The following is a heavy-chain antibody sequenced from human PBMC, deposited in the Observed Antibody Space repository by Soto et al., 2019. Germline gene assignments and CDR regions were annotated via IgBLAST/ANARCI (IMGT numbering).Heavy chain of an antibody. J-gene: IGHJ4*02. CDR2: VYYSGST. D-gene: IGHD4-4*01. Sequence: SETLSLTCTLSGGSISGYYWSWIRQPPGKGLEWIGYVYYSGSTKYNPSLESRVTISVDMSNNQFSLMMTSVTAADTAVYYCANYSRTDAEGYRLDFWGPGAMVTVYS. CDR1: GGSISGYY. CDR3: ANYSRTDAEGYRLDF. V-gene: IGHV4-59*01.